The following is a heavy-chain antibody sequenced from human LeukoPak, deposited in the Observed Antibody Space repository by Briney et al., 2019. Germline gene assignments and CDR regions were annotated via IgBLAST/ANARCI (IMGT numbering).Heavy chain of an antibody. D-gene: IGHD3-10*01. Sequence: PGGSLRLSCAASGFTSDDYGMSWVRQAPGKGLEWVSGIHRNGCSTGYADSVKGRFTISRDTAKNSLYLQMNSLRAEDTALYHCARGNSNFDYWGQGTLVTVSS. CDR2: IHRNGCST. CDR3: ARGNSNFDY. J-gene: IGHJ4*02. V-gene: IGHV3-20*01. CDR1: GFTSDDYG.